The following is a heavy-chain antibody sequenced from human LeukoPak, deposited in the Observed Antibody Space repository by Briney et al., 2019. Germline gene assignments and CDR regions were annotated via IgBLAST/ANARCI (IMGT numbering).Heavy chain of an antibody. CDR1: GGSFSGYY. J-gene: IGHJ5*02. D-gene: IGHD3-3*01. Sequence: SETLSLTCAVYGGSFSGYYWSWIRQPPGKGREWIGEINHSGSTNYNPSLKSRVTISVDTSKNQFSLKLSSVTAADTAVYYCARDRVGVVNTWGQGTLVTVSS. CDR3: ARDRVGVVNT. V-gene: IGHV4-34*01. CDR2: INHSGST.